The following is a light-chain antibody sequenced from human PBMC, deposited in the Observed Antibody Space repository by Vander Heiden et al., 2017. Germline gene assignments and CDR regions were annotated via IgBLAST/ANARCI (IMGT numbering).Light chain of an antibody. CDR2: SAS. V-gene: IGKV4-1*01. CDR1: HPVLYSSTYTHY. J-gene: IGKJ1*01. Sequence: DIVMTPSQHPLAVSLGERATINCKSSHPVLYSSTYTHYLAWYQQKSGQPPRLLIHSASTRESGVPDRFSGSGSGTDFTLSISSLQAEDVAVYYCQQYYSTPQTFGQGTKVEIK. CDR3: QQYYSTPQT.